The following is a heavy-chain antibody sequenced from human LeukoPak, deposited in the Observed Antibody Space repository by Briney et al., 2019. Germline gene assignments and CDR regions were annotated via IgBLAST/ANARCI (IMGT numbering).Heavy chain of an antibody. V-gene: IGHV2-5*02. CDR2: IYWDDDK. CDR3: AHRPYWLTSSRAFDI. J-gene: IGHJ3*02. CDR1: GFSLSTSGVG. Sequence: SGPTLVKPTQTLTLACTFSGFSLSTSGVGVGWIRQPPGKALEWLALIYWDDDKRYSPSLKSRLTITKDTSKNQVVLTMTNMDPVDTATYYCAHRPYWLTSSRAFDIWGQGTMVTVSS. D-gene: IGHD3-9*01.